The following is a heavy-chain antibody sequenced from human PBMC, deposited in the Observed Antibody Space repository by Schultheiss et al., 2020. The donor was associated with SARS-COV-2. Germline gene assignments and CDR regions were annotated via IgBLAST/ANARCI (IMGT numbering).Heavy chain of an antibody. V-gene: IGHV3-NL1*01. CDR3: AKDRLSYYYDRSFDY. CDR2: IYSGGST. CDR1: GFTFSSYA. J-gene: IGHJ4*02. D-gene: IGHD3-22*01. Sequence: GGSLRLSCAASGFTFSSYAMHWVRQAPGKGLEWVSVIYSGGSTYYADSVKGRFTISRDNSKNTLYLQMNSLRAEDTAVYYCAKDRLSYYYDRSFDYWGQGTLVTVSS.